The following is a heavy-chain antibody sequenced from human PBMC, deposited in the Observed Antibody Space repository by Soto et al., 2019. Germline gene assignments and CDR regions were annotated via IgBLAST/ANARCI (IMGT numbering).Heavy chain of an antibody. D-gene: IGHD3-22*01. CDR1: CCSISSSSYY. Sequence: SGTLSLTCTVSCCSISSSSYYWGWICEPPGKGLEWIGSISYSGSTYYNPSLKSRVTISVDTSKNQFSLQLSSVTDADTAVYYCARLRHRITMIVVVNGAFDIWGQCKMVT. J-gene: IGHJ3*02. CDR2: ISYSGST. CDR3: ARLRHRITMIVVVNGAFDI. V-gene: IGHV4-39*01.